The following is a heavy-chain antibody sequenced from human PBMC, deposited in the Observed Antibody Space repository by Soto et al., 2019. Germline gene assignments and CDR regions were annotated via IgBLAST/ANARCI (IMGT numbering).Heavy chain of an antibody. CDR3: ARVPGPYCSSTSCYGRWFDP. Sequence: QVQLVQSGAEVKKPGSSVKVSCKASGGTFSSYTISWVRQAPGQGLEWMGRIIPILGIANYAQKFQGRVTVTADKATSTAYMELSSLRSEDTAVYYCARVPGPYCSSTSCYGRWFDPWGQGTLVTVSS. V-gene: IGHV1-69*02. CDR1: GGTFSSYT. D-gene: IGHD2-2*01. J-gene: IGHJ5*02. CDR2: IIPILGIA.